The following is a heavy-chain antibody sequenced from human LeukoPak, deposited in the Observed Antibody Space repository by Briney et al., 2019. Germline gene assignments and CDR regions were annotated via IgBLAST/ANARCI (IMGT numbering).Heavy chain of an antibody. Sequence: ASVTVSCKASGYTFTNYAMNWVRQAPGQGLEWMGWINTNTGNPTYAQGFTGRFVFSLDTSVSMAYLQISSLKAEDTAVYYCARDQATSSYSNWFDPWGQGTLVTVS. D-gene: IGHD1-26*01. CDR3: ARDQATSSYSNWFDP. CDR2: INTNTGNP. CDR1: GYTFTNYA. V-gene: IGHV7-4-1*04. J-gene: IGHJ5*02.